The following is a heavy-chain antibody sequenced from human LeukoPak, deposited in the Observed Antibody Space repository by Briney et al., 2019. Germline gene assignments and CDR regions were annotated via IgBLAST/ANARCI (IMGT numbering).Heavy chain of an antibody. CDR3: ARGAEWELRQINAFDI. CDR2: ISAYNGNT. CDR1: GYTFTSYG. D-gene: IGHD1-26*01. Sequence: GASVKVSCKASGYTFTSYGISWVRQAPGQGLEWMGWISAYNGNTNYAQKLQGRVTMTTDTSTSTAYMELRSLRSDDTAVYYCARGAEWELRQINAFDIWGQGTMVTVSS. V-gene: IGHV1-18*01. J-gene: IGHJ3*02.